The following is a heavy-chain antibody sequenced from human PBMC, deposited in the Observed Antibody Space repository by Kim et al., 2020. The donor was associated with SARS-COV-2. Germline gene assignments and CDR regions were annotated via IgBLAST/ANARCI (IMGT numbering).Heavy chain of an antibody. D-gene: IGHD6-13*01. J-gene: IGHJ4*02. CDR1: GGSISSYY. CDR2: IYYSGST. Sequence: SETLSLTCTVSGGSISSYYWRWIRQPPGKGLEWIGYIYYSGSTNYNPALKSRVTISVNTSKNQFSLKLSSVTAADAAVYYCAGVTSRYLAAAIGPFDYWGQGTLVTVSS. V-gene: IGHV4-59*13. CDR3: AGVTSRYLAAAIGPFDY.